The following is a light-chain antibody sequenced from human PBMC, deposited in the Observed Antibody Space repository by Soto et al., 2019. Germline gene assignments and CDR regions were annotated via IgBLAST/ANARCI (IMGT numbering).Light chain of an antibody. CDR1: QTINNY. Sequence: DIQMTQSPSSLSASVEDTVSITCRASQTINNYLNWYQHKAGKTPKLLIYGVSRLQSGVPSRFSGSGSGTDFTLTITGLQPEDFATYYCQQSYTSPLLSFGGGTEVEFK. V-gene: IGKV1-39*01. CDR3: QQSYTSPLLS. CDR2: GVS. J-gene: IGKJ4*01.